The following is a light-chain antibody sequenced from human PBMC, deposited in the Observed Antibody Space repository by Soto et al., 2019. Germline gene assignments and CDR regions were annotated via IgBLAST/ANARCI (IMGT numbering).Light chain of an antibody. J-gene: IGKJ1*01. CDR3: QQYGRSGT. CDR2: ATS. V-gene: IGKV3-20*01. CDR1: QSVSRTY. Sequence: EIVLTQSPGTLSLSPGERATLSCRASQSVSRTYLAWYQQKPVQAPRLLIYATSSRATGIPDRFSGSGSGTDFTLTISRLEPKDFAVYYCQQYGRSGTFGQGTKVEIK.